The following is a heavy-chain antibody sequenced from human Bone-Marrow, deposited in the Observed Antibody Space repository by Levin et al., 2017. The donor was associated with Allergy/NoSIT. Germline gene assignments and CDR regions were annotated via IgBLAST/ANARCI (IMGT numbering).Heavy chain of an antibody. CDR1: GFIVSTNY. CDR2: IYGGDTT. Sequence: LSLTCAASGFIVSTNYMSWVRQAPGKGLEWVSVIYGGDTTYYADSVKGRFTISRDNSKNTLYLQMNSLRAEDTAVYYCARDGYSSKWSVTWGQGTLVTVSS. V-gene: IGHV3-53*01. D-gene: IGHD6-13*01. J-gene: IGHJ5*02. CDR3: ARDGYSSKWSVT.